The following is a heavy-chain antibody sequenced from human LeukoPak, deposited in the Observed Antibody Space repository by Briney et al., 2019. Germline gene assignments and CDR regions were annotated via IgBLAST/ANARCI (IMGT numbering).Heavy chain of an antibody. CDR1: GFTFNSYW. Sequence: PGGSLRLSCAASGFTFNSYWMRWVRQALGKGLEWVSNIDPDGSEKQYGDSAKGRFTTSRENAKNSLYLQMNSLRAEDTAIYYCARIYYFGDNNWRYFDNWGQGTLVTVSS. CDR3: ARIYYFGDNNWRYFDN. J-gene: IGHJ4*02. V-gene: IGHV3-7*01. D-gene: IGHD3-10*01. CDR2: IDPDGSEK.